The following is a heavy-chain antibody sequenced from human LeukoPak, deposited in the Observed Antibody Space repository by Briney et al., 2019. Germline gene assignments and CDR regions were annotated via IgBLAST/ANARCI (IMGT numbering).Heavy chain of an antibody. CDR2: VSAYNGFT. D-gene: IGHD1-26*01. Sequence: ASVKVSCKASGYSFTSYGIHWVRQAPGQGLEWMGWVSAYNGFTNYAEKFQGRVTMTTDTSTGTAYMELRSLTSDATALYYCARDRIAKLGGSYRYNCFDPWGQGTLVTVSS. CDR3: ARDRIAKLGGSYRYNCFDP. J-gene: IGHJ5*02. V-gene: IGHV1-18*04. CDR1: GYSFTSYG.